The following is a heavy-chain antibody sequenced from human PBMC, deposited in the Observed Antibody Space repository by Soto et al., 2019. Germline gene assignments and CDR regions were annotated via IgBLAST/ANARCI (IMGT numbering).Heavy chain of an antibody. V-gene: IGHV3-23*01. D-gene: IGHD3-3*01. Sequence: GGSLRLSCAASGFTFSSYAMSWVRQAPGKGLEWVSAISGSGGSTYYADSVKGRFTISRDNSRNTLYLQMNSLRAEDTAVYYCAPAILVIIVSPRRDIWGQGTLVTVSS. J-gene: IGHJ4*02. CDR3: APAILVIIVSPRRDI. CDR1: GFTFSSYA. CDR2: ISGSGGST.